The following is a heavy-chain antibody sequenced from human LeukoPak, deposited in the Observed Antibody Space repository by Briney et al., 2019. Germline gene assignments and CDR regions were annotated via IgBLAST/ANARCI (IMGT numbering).Heavy chain of an antibody. CDR3: AKGGEGYLDY. V-gene: IGHV3-7*01. CDR2: IKQDGSET. CDR1: GFTFSSYW. D-gene: IGHD3-16*01. Sequence: PGGSLRLSCAASGFTFSSYWMSWVRQAPGKGLEWVANIKQDGSETYYVDSVKGRFTISRDNAKNSLYLQMHSLRAEDTAVYYCAKGGEGYLDYWGQGTLVTVSS. J-gene: IGHJ4*02.